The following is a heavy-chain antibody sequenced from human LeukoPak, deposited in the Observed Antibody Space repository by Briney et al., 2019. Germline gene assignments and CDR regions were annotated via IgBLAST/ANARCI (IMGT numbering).Heavy chain of an antibody. J-gene: IGHJ4*02. CDR1: GYTFTSYA. CDR2: INTNTGNP. D-gene: IGHD2-2*01. V-gene: IGHV7-4-1*02. CDR3: ARAYCSSTSCYVDY. Sequence: ASVKVSCKASGYTFTSYAMNWVRQAPGQGLEWMGWINTNTGNPTYAPGFTGRFVFSLDTSVSTAYLQISSLKAEDTAVYYCARAYCSSTSCYVDYWGQGTLVTVSS.